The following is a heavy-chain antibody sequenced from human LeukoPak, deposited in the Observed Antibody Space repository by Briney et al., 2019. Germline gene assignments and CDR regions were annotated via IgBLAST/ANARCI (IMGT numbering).Heavy chain of an antibody. J-gene: IGHJ4*02. CDR3: AKLSSYAWGSYRRQDYFDY. CDR2: ISGSGGST. Sequence: GGSLRLSCAASGFTFSSYAMSWVRQAPGKGLEWVSAISGSGGSTYHADSVKGRFTISRDNSKNTLYLQTNSLRAEDTAVYYCAKLSSYAWGSYRRQDYFDYWGQGTLVTVSS. V-gene: IGHV3-23*01. CDR1: GFTFSSYA. D-gene: IGHD3-16*02.